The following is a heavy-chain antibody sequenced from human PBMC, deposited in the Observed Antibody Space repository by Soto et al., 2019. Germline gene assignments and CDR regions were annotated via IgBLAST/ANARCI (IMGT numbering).Heavy chain of an antibody. J-gene: IGHJ6*02. CDR1: GYSFATYW. Sequence: PGESLKISCKGSGYSFATYWIGWVRQMPGKGLEWMGIIYPGDSDTRYSPSFQGQVTISADKSISTAFLQWSSLKASDTAMYHCARPFYDTTGYHDALDVWGQGTTVTVSS. V-gene: IGHV5-51*01. CDR3: ARPFYDTTGYHDALDV. CDR2: IYPGDSDT. D-gene: IGHD3-22*01.